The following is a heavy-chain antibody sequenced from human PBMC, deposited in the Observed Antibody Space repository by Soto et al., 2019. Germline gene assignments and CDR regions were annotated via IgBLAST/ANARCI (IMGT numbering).Heavy chain of an antibody. D-gene: IGHD6-13*01. CDR2: ISSSGSTI. CDR3: AREPYSGSWSDY. V-gene: IGHV3-11*01. CDR1: GFTFSDYY. J-gene: IGHJ4*02. Sequence: QVQLVESGGGLVKPGGSLRLSCAASGFTFSDYYMSWIRQAPGKGLEWVSYISSSGSTIYYADSVKSRFTISRDNAKNPLYLQRNSLGAEDTAVYYCAREPYSGSWSDYWGEGTLVTVSS.